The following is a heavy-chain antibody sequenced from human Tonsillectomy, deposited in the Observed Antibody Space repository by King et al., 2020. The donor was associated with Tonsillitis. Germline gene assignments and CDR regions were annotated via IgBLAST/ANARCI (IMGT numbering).Heavy chain of an antibody. CDR2: ISSSGSII. CDR1: GFTFSDYY. J-gene: IGHJ6*02. CDR3: ARADTIFGVVTDYYYYGMDV. V-gene: IGHV3-11*01. D-gene: IGHD3-3*01. Sequence: VQLVESGGGLVKPGGSLRLSCAASGFTFSDYYMSWIRQAPGKGLAWVSYISSSGSIIYYEDSVKGRFTISRDNANNSLYLQMNSLRAEDTAVYYCARADTIFGVVTDYYYYGMDVWGHGTTVTVSS.